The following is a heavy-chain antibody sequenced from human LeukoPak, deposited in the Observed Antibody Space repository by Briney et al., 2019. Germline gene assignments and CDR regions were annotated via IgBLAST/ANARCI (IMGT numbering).Heavy chain of an antibody. J-gene: IGHJ4*02. CDR1: GYTFTGYY. V-gene: IGHV1-2*02. D-gene: IGHD7-27*01. CDR2: INPNSGGT. Sequence: ASVKVSCKASGYTFTGYYMHWVRQAPGQGLEWMGWINPNSGGTNYAQEFQGRVTMTRDTSISTAYMELSRLTSDDTAVYYCVRESGDSDSTFDYWGQGSLVTVSS. CDR3: VRESGDSDSTFDY.